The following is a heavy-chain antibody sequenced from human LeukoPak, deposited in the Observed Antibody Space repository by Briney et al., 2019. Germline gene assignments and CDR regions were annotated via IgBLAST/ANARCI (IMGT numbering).Heavy chain of an antibody. CDR1: GFTFSSYS. CDR2: ISSSSSYI. D-gene: IGHD6-19*01. J-gene: IGHJ4*02. V-gene: IGHV3-21*01. CDR3: ARTLTSYSSGWTRDY. Sequence: GGSLRLSCAASGFTFSSYSMNWVRQAPGKGLEWVSSISSSSSYIYYADSVKGRFTISRDNAKNSLYLQMNSLRAEDTAVYYCARTLTSYSSGWTRDYWGQGTLVTVSS.